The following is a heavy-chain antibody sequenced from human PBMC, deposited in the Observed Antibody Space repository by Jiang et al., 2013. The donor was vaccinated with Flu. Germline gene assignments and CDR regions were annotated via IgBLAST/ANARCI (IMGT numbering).Heavy chain of an antibody. V-gene: IGHV1-2*02. CDR1: GYTFTDYH. CDR2: IVPKSGGT. Sequence: GPSVKVSCKASGYTFTDYHIHWMRQAPGQGLEWMGWIVPKSGGTEYTQKLQGRVTMTRDTSISTTYMELRSLTSDDTAVYYCARGPSHGGFDYWGQGTLVTVSS. J-gene: IGHJ4*02. CDR3: ARGPSHGGFDY.